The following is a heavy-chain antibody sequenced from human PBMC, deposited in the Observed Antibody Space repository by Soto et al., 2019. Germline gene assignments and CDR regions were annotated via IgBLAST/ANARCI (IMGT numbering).Heavy chain of an antibody. J-gene: IGHJ6*02. V-gene: IGHV1-18*04. D-gene: IGHD6-13*01. CDR3: ARDKKCSSSWQGRGYYYYGMDV. CDR1: GYTFTSYG. CDR2: ISAYNGNT. Sequence: ASVKVSCKASGYTFTSYGISWVRQAPGQGLEWMGWISAYNGNTNYAQKLQGRVTMTTDTSTSTAYMELRSLRADDTAVYYCARDKKCSSSWQGRGYYYYGMDVWGQGTTVTVSS.